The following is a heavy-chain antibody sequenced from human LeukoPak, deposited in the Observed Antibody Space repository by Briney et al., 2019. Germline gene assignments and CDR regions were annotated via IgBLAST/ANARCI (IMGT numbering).Heavy chain of an antibody. CDR1: GGSXXSYY. D-gene: IGHD1-26*01. J-gene: IGHJ5*02. Sequence: PSETLSLTCTVSGGSXXSYYWSWIRQPPXXXXXXIGYIYYSGSTNYNPSLKSRVTISVDTPKNQFSLKLSSVTAADTAVYYCARDRGWELNWFDPWGQGTLVTVSS. CDR2: IYYSGST. V-gene: IGHV4-59*01. CDR3: ARDRGWELNWFDP.